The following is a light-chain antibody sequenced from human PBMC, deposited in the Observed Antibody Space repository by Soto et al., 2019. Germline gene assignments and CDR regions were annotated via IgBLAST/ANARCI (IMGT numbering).Light chain of an antibody. V-gene: IGKV3-15*01. Sequence: EIIMTQSPATQSASPGERVTLSCRASRIININLAWYQQKPGQAPRLLIYGASTRAAGIPARFSGSGAGTEFTLIISSLQSEDSAVYYCHQYDNWPPYTFGQGTKLEIK. CDR3: HQYDNWPPYT. J-gene: IGKJ2*01. CDR1: RIININ. CDR2: GAS.